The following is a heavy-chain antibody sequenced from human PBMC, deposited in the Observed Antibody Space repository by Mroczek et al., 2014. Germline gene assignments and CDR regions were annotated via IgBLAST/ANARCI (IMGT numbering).Heavy chain of an antibody. CDR2: IYYSGST. D-gene: IGHD2-15*01. J-gene: IGHJ2*01. CDR3: ARVVAVWLPLSKRYFDL. Sequence: QVQLQESGPGLVKPSETLSLTCTVSGGSISSYYWSWIRQPPGKGLEWIGYIYYSGSTNYNPSLKSRVTISVDTSKNQFSLKLSSVTAADTAVYYCARVVAVWLPLSKRYFDLWGRGTLVTVSS. V-gene: IGHV4-59*01. CDR1: GGSISSYY.